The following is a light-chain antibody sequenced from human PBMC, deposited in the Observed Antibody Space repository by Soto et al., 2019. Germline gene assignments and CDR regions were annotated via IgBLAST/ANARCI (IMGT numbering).Light chain of an antibody. V-gene: IGKV1-39*01. CDR3: QQSHSTPLT. CDR1: MRISNY. J-gene: IGKJ4*01. CDR2: GAS. Sequence: DIQVIQSPSSLSASVGDRVTITCRAKMRISNYLNWYQQKPGKAPKLLISGASTLHSGVPSRFSGSGSGADFTLTISSLQPDDSATYYCQQSHSTPLTFGGGTKLEIK.